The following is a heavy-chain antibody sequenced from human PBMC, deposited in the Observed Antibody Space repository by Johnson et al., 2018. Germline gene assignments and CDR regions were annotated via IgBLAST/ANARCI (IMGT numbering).Heavy chain of an antibody. CDR2: IGTAGDT. CDR1: GFTFSSYD. CDR3: ARDRLVGYYYYGMDV. D-gene: IGHD6-6*01. V-gene: IGHV3-13*01. J-gene: IGHJ6*02. Sequence: VQLVQSGGGLVQPGGSLRLSCAASGFTFSSYDMHWVRQATGKGLEWVSAIGTAGDTYYPGSVKGRVTISRENAKNSLYLPMNSLRAGDTPVYNCARDRLVGYYYYGMDVWGQGTTVTVSS.